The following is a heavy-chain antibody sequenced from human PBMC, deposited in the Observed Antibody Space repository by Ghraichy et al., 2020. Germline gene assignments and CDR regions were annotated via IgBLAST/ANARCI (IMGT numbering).Heavy chain of an antibody. Sequence: SETLSLTCSVSGGSISSDNYHWSWIRQPPGKGLEWIGYIYYSGSTYYNPSLKSRVTISVDTSKNQFSLKLSSVTAADTAVYYCATRTGILAFDIWGQGTMVTVSS. CDR3: ATRTGILAFDI. CDR1: GGSISSDNYH. D-gene: IGHD7-27*01. CDR2: IYYSGST. J-gene: IGHJ3*02. V-gene: IGHV4-30-4*01.